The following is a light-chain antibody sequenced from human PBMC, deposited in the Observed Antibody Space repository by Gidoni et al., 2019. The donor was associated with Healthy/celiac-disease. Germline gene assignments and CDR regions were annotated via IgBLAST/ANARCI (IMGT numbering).Light chain of an antibody. CDR3: GTWDSSLSAV. J-gene: IGLJ7*01. V-gene: IGLV1-51*01. CDR1: SSNIGNNY. CDR2: DNN. Sequence: QSVLTQPPSVSAAPGQKVTISCSGSSSNIGNNYVSWYQQLPGTAPTLLISDNNKRPSGIPDRFSGSKSGTSATLGITGLQTGDEADYYCGTWDSSLSAVFGGGTQLTVL.